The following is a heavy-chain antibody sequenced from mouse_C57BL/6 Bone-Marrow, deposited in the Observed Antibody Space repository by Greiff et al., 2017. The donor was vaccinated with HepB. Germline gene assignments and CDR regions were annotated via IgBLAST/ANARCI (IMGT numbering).Heavy chain of an antibody. J-gene: IGHJ1*03. CDR3: ARRITGKDWYFDV. CDR2: IYPGSGST. CDR1: GYTFTSYW. V-gene: IGHV1-55*01. Sequence: QVHVKQSGAELVKPGASVKMSCKASGYTFTSYWITWVKQRPGQGLEWIGDIYPGSGSTNYNEKFKSKATLTVDTSSSTAYMQLSSLTSEDSAVYYCARRITGKDWYFDVWGTGTTVTVSS. D-gene: IGHD4-1*01.